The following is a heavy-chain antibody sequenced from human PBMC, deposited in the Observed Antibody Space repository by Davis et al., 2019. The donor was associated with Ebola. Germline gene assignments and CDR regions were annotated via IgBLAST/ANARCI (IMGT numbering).Heavy chain of an antibody. CDR3: ARGGYCSSTSCYGSDY. V-gene: IGHV3-21*01. CDR1: GFTFSSYS. Sequence: PGGSLRPSSAASGFTFSSYSMNWVRQAPGKGLEWVSSISSSSSYIYYADSVKGRFTISRDNAKNSLYLQMNSLRAEDTAVYYCARGGYCSSTSCYGSDYWCQGTLVTVSS. CDR2: ISSSSSYI. D-gene: IGHD2-2*03. J-gene: IGHJ4*02.